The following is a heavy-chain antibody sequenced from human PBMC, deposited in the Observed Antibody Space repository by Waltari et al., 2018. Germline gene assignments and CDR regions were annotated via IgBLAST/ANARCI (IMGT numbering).Heavy chain of an antibody. CDR3: ARTTITVFGVVVGALDN. Sequence: QVPLQQSGPGLVKPSQTLSLTRAISGDSVSSHSAAWDWIRQSPSRGLEWLGRTYYRSKWYSHYAESVKSRMTINADTSKNVFSLQLTSVSPEDTGLYFCARTTITVFGVVVGALDNWGPGTLVTVSS. V-gene: IGHV6-1*01. CDR1: GDSVSSHSAA. CDR2: TYYRSKWYS. D-gene: IGHD3-3*01. J-gene: IGHJ4*02.